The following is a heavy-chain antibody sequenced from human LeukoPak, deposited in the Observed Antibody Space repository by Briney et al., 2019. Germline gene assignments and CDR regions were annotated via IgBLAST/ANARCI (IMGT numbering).Heavy chain of an antibody. CDR2: INPNSGGT. J-gene: IGHJ6*02. CDR1: GYTFTGYY. Sequence: GASVKVSCKASGYTFTGYYMHWVRQAPGQGLEWMGWINPNSGGTNYAQKFQGRVTMTRDTSISTAYMELSRLRSDDTAVYYCARLYYYDSSGYGMDVWGQGTTVTVSS. D-gene: IGHD3-22*01. V-gene: IGHV1-2*02. CDR3: ARLYYYDSSGYGMDV.